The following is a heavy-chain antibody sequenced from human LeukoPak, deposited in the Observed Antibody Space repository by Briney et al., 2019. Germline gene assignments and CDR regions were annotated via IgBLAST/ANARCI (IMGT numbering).Heavy chain of an antibody. Sequence: GGSLRLSCAASGFTFDDYAMHWVRQAPGKGLEWVSGISWNSGSIGYADSVKGRFTISGDNAKNSLYLQMNSLRAEDTASYYCAKEMATTPCFDYWGQGTLVTVSS. CDR1: GFTFDDYA. CDR3: AKEMATTPCFDY. CDR2: ISWNSGSI. J-gene: IGHJ4*02. D-gene: IGHD5-24*01. V-gene: IGHV3-9*01.